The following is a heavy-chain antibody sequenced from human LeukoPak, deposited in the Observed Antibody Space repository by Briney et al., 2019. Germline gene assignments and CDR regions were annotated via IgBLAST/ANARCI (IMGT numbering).Heavy chain of an antibody. CDR1: GYTFTGYY. J-gene: IGHJ4*02. CDR2: INPNSGGT. V-gene: IGHV1-2*02. Sequence: ASVKVSCKASGYTFTGYYMHWVRQAPGQGLEWKGWINPNSGGTNYAQKFQGRVTMTRDTSISTAYMELSRLRSDDTAVYYCARAPPYDFWSGYYQGWGQGTLVTVSS. D-gene: IGHD3-3*01. CDR3: ARAPPYDFWSGYYQG.